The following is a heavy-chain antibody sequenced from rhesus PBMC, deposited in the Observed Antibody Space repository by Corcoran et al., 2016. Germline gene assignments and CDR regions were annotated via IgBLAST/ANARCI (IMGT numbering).Heavy chain of an antibody. Sequence: EVQLVQSGAAVKTLGASVKISCKASGYTFTDHYLHWVRQAPGKGLECMGRGDPEDGEADYAQKFQDRVTITADMATDTAYMELSSLRSEDTAVYYCARAGVGGYYFDYWGQGVLVTVSS. CDR3: ARAGVGGYYFDY. CDR1: GYTFTDHY. D-gene: IGHD2-39*01. V-gene: IGHV1-111*02. J-gene: IGHJ4*01. CDR2: GDPEDGEA.